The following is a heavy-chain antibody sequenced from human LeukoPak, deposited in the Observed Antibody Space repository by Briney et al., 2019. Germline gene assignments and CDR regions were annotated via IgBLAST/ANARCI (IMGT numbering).Heavy chain of an antibody. D-gene: IGHD6-13*01. CDR2: IIPIFGTA. CDR1: GGTFSSYS. Sequence: ASVKVSCKASGGTFSSYSISWVRQATGQGLEWMGGIIPIFGTANYAQKFQGRVTITADESTSTAYMELSSLRSEDTAVYYCARDTLRAAAGPYYYMDVWGKGTTVTVSS. J-gene: IGHJ6*03. V-gene: IGHV1-69*13. CDR3: ARDTLRAAAGPYYYMDV.